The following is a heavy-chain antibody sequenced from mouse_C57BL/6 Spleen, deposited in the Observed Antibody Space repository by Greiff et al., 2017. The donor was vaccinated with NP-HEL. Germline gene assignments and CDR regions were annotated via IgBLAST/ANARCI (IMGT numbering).Heavy chain of an antibody. J-gene: IGHJ3*01. V-gene: IGHV5-17*01. CDR3: ARHRSTMVTTVFAY. CDR1: GFTFSDYG. D-gene: IGHD2-2*01. Sequence: EVMLVESGGGLVQPGGSLKLSCAASGFTFSDYGMHWVRQSPEKGLEWVAYISSGSSTLYYEDTVKGGCTLTRNNANNTLFMQMTSLRSEDTAMYYCARHRSTMVTTVFAYWGQGTLFTVSA. CDR2: ISSGSSTL.